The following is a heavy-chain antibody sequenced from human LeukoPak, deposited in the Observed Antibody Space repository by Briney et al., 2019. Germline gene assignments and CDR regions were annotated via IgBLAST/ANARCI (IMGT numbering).Heavy chain of an antibody. CDR2: FDPEDGET. CDR1: GYTLTELS. D-gene: IGHD2-15*01. J-gene: IGHJ4*02. V-gene: IGHV1-24*01. Sequence: ASVKVSCKVSGYTLTELSMHWVRQAPGKGLEWMGGFDPEDGETIYAQKFQGRVTMTEDTSTDTAYMELSSLRSEDTAVYYCATAPTVAAIFDYWGQGTLVTVSS. CDR3: ATAPTVAAIFDY.